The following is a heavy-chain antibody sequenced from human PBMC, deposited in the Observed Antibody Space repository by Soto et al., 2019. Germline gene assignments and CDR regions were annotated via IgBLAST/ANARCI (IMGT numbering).Heavy chain of an antibody. CDR1: GFTFSSYA. Sequence: EVQLLESGGGLVQPGGSLRLSCAASGFTFSSYAMSWVRQAPGKGLGWVSAISGSGSNIYYADSVKGRFTISRDNSKTTLYLQMNSLRAEDTDVYYCAKDRYYGSGSMDYWGQGTLVTVSS. V-gene: IGHV3-23*01. CDR2: ISGSGSNI. J-gene: IGHJ4*02. D-gene: IGHD3-10*01. CDR3: AKDRYYGSGSMDY.